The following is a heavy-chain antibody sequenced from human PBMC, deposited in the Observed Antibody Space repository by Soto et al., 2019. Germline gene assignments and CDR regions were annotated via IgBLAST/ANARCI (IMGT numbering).Heavy chain of an antibody. V-gene: IGHV4-31*03. CDR1: GGSISSGGYY. CDR2: IYYSGST. J-gene: IGHJ6*02. D-gene: IGHD2-15*01. Sequence: PSETLSLTCTVSGGSISSGGYYWSWIRQHPGKGLEWIGYIYYSGSTYYNPSLKSRVTISVDTSKNQFSLKLSSVTAADTAVYYCARDGYLVCSGGSCTPSFYYYGMDVWGQGTTVTVSS. CDR3: ARDGYLVCSGGSCTPSFYYYGMDV.